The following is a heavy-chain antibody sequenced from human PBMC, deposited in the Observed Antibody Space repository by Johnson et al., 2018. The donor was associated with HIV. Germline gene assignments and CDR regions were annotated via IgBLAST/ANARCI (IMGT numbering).Heavy chain of an antibody. CDR3: ARDVKYYDSSGYYSNAFDI. Sequence: VQLVESGGGLVQPGGSLRLSCAASGFTVSSNYMSWVRQAPGKGLEWVSGINWNGGNTGYADSVQGRFTISRDNAKKSLYLQMNSLTVEDTAFYYCARDVKYYDSSGYYSNAFDIWGQGTLVTVSS. J-gene: IGHJ3*02. CDR1: GFTVSSNY. CDR2: INWNGGNT. V-gene: IGHV3-20*04. D-gene: IGHD3-22*01.